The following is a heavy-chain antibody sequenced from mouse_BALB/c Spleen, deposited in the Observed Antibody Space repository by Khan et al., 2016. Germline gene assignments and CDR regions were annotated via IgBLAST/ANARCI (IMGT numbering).Heavy chain of an antibody. J-gene: IGHJ4*01. CDR2: INSDGSST. CDR1: GFTFTTYA. Sequence: EVKLVESGGGFVQPGGSLELSCAASGFTFTTYAMSWVRQTPDKRLELVATINSDGSSTYYADTVKGRFTISRDNAKNTLYLQMSRLKSEDTAMYYCARVRHTMDYWGRGTSVTVSS. D-gene: IGHD2-14*01. CDR3: ARVRHTMDY. V-gene: IGHV5-6-3*01.